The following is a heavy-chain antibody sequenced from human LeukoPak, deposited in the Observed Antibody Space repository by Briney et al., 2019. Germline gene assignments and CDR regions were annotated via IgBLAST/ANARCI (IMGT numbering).Heavy chain of an antibody. V-gene: IGHV4-4*07. CDR2: IYSSGST. Sequence: SETLSLTCTVSGGSISGYYCNWIRQPAGKGLEWIGRIYSSGSTYYNPSLTSRVTISVDTSGNQFSLKVTSVTAADAAVYYCARVPYEIRLYYMDVWGKGTTVTVSS. J-gene: IGHJ6*03. CDR3: ARVPYEIRLYYMDV. D-gene: IGHD2-21*01. CDR1: GGSISGYY.